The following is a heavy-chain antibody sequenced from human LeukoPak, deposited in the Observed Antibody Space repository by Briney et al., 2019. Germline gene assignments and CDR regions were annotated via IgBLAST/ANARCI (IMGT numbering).Heavy chain of an antibody. D-gene: IGHD3-10*01. Sequence: SETLSLTCTVSGGSISSYYWSWIRQPPGKGLEWIGYIYYIGRTNYNPSLKSRVTISVDTSKNQFSLMLTSVTAADTAVYYCARGRGYYGSGSRNWFDPWGQGTLVTVSS. CDR1: GGSISSYY. V-gene: IGHV4-59*01. CDR2: IYYIGRT. CDR3: ARGRGYYGSGSRNWFDP. J-gene: IGHJ5*02.